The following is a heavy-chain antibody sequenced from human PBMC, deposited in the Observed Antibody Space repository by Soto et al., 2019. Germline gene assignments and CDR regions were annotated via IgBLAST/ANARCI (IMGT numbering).Heavy chain of an antibody. D-gene: IGHD3-10*01. CDR1: GGSISSSNW. V-gene: IGHV4-4*02. CDR3: ASARMVRGVVYFDY. CDR2: IYHSGST. Sequence: KPSETLSLTCAVSGGSISSSNWWSWVRQPPGKGLEWIGEIYHSGSTNYNPSLKSRVTISVDKSKNQFSLKLSSVTAADTAVYYYASARMVRGVVYFDYWGQGTLVTVSS. J-gene: IGHJ4*02.